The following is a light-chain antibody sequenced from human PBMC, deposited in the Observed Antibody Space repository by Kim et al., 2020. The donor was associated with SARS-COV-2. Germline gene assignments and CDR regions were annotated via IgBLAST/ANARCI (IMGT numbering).Light chain of an antibody. CDR2: WAS. V-gene: IGKV4-1*01. J-gene: IGKJ4*02. CDR3: QQYYSTPPLT. Sequence: DIVMTQSPDSLAVSLGERATINCKSSQSVLYSSNNKNYLAWYQQKPGQPPKLLIYWASTRESGVPDRFSGSGSGTDFTLTISSLQAEDVAVYICQQYYSTPPLTFGGGTKVDIK. CDR1: QSVLYSSNNKNY.